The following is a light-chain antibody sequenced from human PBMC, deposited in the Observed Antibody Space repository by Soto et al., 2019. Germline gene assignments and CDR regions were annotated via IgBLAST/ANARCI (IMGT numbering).Light chain of an antibody. CDR1: QSVSSNY. CDR3: QQYGSSPRT. V-gene: IGKV3-20*01. J-gene: IGKJ1*01. Sequence: EIVLTRSPGTLSLSPGERATLSCRASQSVSSNYLAWYQQKPGQALRFLFFGASSSATGFSDRFSGSWSGIVFILTISSLEPEDFAVYYCQQYGSSPRTFGQGTKVDIK. CDR2: GAS.